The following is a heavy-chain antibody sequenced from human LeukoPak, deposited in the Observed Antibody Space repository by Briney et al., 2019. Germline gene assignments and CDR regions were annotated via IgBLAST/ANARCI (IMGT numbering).Heavy chain of an antibody. CDR1: GFTFSSYA. D-gene: IGHD3-22*01. V-gene: IGHV3-23*01. CDR2: MSGGGGST. J-gene: IGHJ3*02. Sequence: GGSLRLSCAASGFTFSSYAMIWVRQAPGKGLEWVSGMSGGGGSTYYADSVKGRFTISRDNSKNTLYLRMNSLITDDTAVYYCAKDRRPTYYSDSSGYYFRDAFDMWGQGTMVTVSS. CDR3: AKDRRPTYYSDSSGYYFRDAFDM.